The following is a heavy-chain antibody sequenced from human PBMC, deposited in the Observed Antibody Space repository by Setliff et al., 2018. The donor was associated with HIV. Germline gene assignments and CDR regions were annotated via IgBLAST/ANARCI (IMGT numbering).Heavy chain of an antibody. Sequence: SETLSLTCGVYGGSFNDYSWTWIRQPPGKGLEWIGEISHSGSTNYNPSLKSRVTILVDRSKNQFSLRLRSVTAADTAVYYCARDRHYGANVLFDYWGHGTLVTVSS. CDR2: ISHSGST. D-gene: IGHD4-17*01. J-gene: IGHJ4*01. CDR1: GGSFNDYS. V-gene: IGHV4-34*01. CDR3: ARDRHYGANVLFDY.